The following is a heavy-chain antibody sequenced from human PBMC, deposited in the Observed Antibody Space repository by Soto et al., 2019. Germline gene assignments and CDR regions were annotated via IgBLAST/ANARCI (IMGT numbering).Heavy chain of an antibody. Sequence: QVQLVQSGAEVKKPGASVKVSCKASGYAFTDHYIHWVRQAPGQGLEWMGLISPDGGSTRYSQKFQARIIMTRDTSTSQVYMELSSLRSEDTAVYYCARAPRGGVIIVITSAQIDYWGQGTLVTVSS. CDR3: ARAPRGGVIIVITSAQIDY. J-gene: IGHJ4*02. CDR2: ISPDGGST. D-gene: IGHD3-3*01. CDR1: GYAFTDHY. V-gene: IGHV1-46*01.